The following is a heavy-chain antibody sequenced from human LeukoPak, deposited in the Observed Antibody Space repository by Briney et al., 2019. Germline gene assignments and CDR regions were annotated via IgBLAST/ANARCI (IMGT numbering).Heavy chain of an antibody. D-gene: IGHD3-9*01. V-gene: IGHV1-2*02. J-gene: IGHJ4*02. Sequence: ASVKVSCKASGYTFTGYYMHWVRQAPGQGLEWMGWINPNSGGTNYAQKFQGRVTMTRDTSISTAYMELSRLRSDDTAVYYRARDYDILTGLYYFDYWGQGTLVTVSS. CDR1: GYTFTGYY. CDR3: ARDYDILTGLYYFDY. CDR2: INPNSGGT.